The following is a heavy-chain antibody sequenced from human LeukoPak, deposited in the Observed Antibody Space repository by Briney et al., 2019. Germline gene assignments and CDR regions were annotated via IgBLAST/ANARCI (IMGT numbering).Heavy chain of an antibody. CDR3: ASFDITFGHLGAFDI. CDR1: GFTVSSNY. V-gene: IGHV3-53*01. J-gene: IGHJ3*02. CDR2: IYSGGST. D-gene: IGHD3-16*01. Sequence: GGSLRLSCAASGFTVSSNYMSWVRQAPGKGLEWVSVIYSGGSTYYADSVKGRFTISRDNSKNTLYLQMNSLRAEDTAVYNCASFDITFGHLGAFDIWGQGTMVTVSS.